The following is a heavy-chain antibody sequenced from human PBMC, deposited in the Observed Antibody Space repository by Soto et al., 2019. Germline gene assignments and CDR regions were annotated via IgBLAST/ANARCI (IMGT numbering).Heavy chain of an antibody. V-gene: IGHV4-39*01. CDR1: GGSISSSSYF. Sequence: QLQLQESGPGLVKPSETLSLTCTVSGGSISSSSYFWGWIRQPPGKGLEWIGSIYYSGSTYYNPSLKRRGTVSVDTAKNQVSLKLSSLAAADTAVYYCARHPCDFWFGPWGQGTLVNVSS. CDR3: ARHPCDFWFGP. D-gene: IGHD2-21*02. J-gene: IGHJ5*02. CDR2: IYYSGST.